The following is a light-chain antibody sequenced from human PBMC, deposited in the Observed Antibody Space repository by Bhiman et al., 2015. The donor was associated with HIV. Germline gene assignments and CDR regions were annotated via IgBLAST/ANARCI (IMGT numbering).Light chain of an antibody. Sequence: QSVLTQPPSVSAAPGQKVTISCSGSSSNIGNNYVSWYQQLPGTAPKLLIYDNHKRPSGIPDRFSGSKSGTSATLGITGLQTGDEADYYCGTWDSSLSAGGVFGTGTKVTVL. CDR1: SSNIGNNY. J-gene: IGLJ1*01. CDR2: DNH. V-gene: IGLV1-51*01. CDR3: GTWDSSLSAGGV.